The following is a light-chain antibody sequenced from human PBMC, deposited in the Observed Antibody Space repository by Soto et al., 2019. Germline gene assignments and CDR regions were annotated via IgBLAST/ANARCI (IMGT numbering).Light chain of an antibody. CDR3: QQHADWPLT. CDR1: QSVSSS. J-gene: IGKJ4*01. CDR2: DAS. V-gene: IGKV3-15*01. Sequence: EIVMTQSPATLSLSPGERATLSCRASQSVSSSLAWYQQKPGQAPRLLISDASTRATGIPARFSGSGSGTDFTLTISSLEPEDFAVYYCQQHADWPLTFGGGTKVDIK.